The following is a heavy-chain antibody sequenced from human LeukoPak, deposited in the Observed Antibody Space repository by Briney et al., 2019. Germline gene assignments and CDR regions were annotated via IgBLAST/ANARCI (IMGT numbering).Heavy chain of an antibody. CDR3: AKAPRYSSRYFDY. V-gene: IGHV3-23*01. J-gene: IGHJ4*02. D-gene: IGHD6-13*01. Sequence: GGSLRLSCAASGFTFSSYAMSWVRQAPGKGLEWVSAISGGGGSTYYADSVKGRFTISRDNSKNPLYLQMNSPRAEDTAVYYCAKAPRYSSRYFDYWGQGTLVTVSS. CDR1: GFTFSSYA. CDR2: ISGGGGST.